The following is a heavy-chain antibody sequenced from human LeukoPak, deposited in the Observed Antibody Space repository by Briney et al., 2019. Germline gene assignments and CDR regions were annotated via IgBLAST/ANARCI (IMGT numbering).Heavy chain of an antibody. V-gene: IGHV4-59*06. CDR3: ATDEGYGSGSSFDY. Sequence: SETLSLTCTVSGGSISSYYWSWIRQHPGKGLEWIGYIYYSGSTYYNPSLKSRVTISVDTSKNQFSLKLSSVTAADTAVYYCATDEGYGSGSSFDYWGQGTLVTVSS. CDR1: GGSISSYY. D-gene: IGHD3-10*01. CDR2: IYYSGST. J-gene: IGHJ4*02.